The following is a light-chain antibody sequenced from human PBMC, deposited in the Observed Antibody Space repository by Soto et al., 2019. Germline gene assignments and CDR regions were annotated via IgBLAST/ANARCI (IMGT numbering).Light chain of an antibody. J-gene: IGKJ1*01. CDR1: QGISSY. CDR3: QQYYSYPRT. Sequence: AIRMTQSPSSLSASTGDRVTITCRASQGISSYLDWYQQKPGKAPKLLIYAASTLQSGVPSRFSGSGSGTDFTLTISCXQSEDFATYYCQQYYSYPRTFGQGTKVDIK. CDR2: AAS. V-gene: IGKV1-8*01.